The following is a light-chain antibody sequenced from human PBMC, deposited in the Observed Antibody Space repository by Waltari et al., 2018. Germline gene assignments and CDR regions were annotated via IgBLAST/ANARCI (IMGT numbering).Light chain of an antibody. CDR3: AVWDDVLSSWV. CDR1: SFNLGRNF. J-gene: IGLJ3*02. CDR2: KND. Sequence: QSALTQPPSASGTPGQGVTISCSGSSFNLGRNFVYWYQQLSGAAPKLLMFKNDRRPAWVPDRFSGTRSGASASLAIIGRRSEDEADYYCAVWDDVLSSWVFGGGTKLTVL. V-gene: IGLV1-47*01.